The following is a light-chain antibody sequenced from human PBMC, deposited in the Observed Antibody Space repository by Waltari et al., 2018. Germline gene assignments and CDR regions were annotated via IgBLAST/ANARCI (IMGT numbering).Light chain of an antibody. J-gene: IGLJ3*02. V-gene: IGLV1-44*01. CDR1: RSNIGNNT. CDR2: YNN. Sequence: QSVLTQAPSASGTPGQRVIISCSGSRSNIGNNTVNWYQQVPGTAPKLLIFYNNERPSGVPDRLSGSKSGTSASLAISGLQSEDEADYYCASWDDGLNGWVFGGGTRLTVL. CDR3: ASWDDGLNGWV.